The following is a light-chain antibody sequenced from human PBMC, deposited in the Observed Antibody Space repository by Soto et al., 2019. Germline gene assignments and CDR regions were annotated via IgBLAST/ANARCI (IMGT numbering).Light chain of an antibody. J-gene: IGLJ3*02. CDR2: GNY. V-gene: IGLV1-40*01. CDR3: QSYDTSLSGAV. CDR1: SSDIGAGYD. Sequence: QSALTQPPSVSGAPGQRVTISCTGSSSDIGAGYDVHWFQQLPGTAPKLLIFGNYNRPSGVPGRFSGSKSDTSASLAITGLQAEDEADYYCQSYDTSLSGAVFGGGTKLTVL.